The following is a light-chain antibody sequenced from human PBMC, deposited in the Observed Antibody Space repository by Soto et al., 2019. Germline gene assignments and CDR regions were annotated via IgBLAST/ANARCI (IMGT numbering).Light chain of an antibody. V-gene: IGLV2-14*01. CDR1: SSDXCGYNY. J-gene: IGLJ1*01. CDR2: DVS. Sequence: QSALTQPASVSGSPGQSITISCTGTSSDXCGYNYVSWYQQHPGKAPKLMIYDVSNRPSGVSNRFSGSKSGNTASLTISGLQAEDEADYYCSSYTSSSTLFYVFGTGTKVTVL. CDR3: SSYTSSSTLFYV.